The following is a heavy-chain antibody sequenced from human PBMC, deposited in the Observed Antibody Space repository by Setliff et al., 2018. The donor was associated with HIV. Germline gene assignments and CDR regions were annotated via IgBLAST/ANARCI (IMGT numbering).Heavy chain of an antibody. V-gene: IGHV4-31*03. J-gene: IGHJ6*03. CDR3: ARVPTNPDFYYYMDV. Sequence: SETLSLTCTVSGSSISSGGYYWSWIRQHPGKGLEWIGYIYYSGGTYYNPSLKSRVTISVDTSKNQFSLKLSSVTAADTAVYYCARVPTNPDFYYYMDVWGKGTTVTVSS. CDR2: IYYSGGT. CDR1: GSSISSGGYY.